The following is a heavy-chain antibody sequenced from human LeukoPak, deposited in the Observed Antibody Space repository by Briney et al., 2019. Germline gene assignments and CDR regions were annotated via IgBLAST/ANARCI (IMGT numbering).Heavy chain of an antibody. CDR2: INPNSGGT. J-gene: IGHJ4*02. CDR3: ARRPPLYDSSGYSGDY. Sequence: GASVKVSCKASGYTFTGYYMHWVRQAPGQGLEGMGRINPNSGGTNYAQKFKGRVTMTRDTSISTAYMELSRLRSDDAAVYYCARRPPLYDSSGYSGDYWGQGTLVTVSS. V-gene: IGHV1-2*06. CDR1: GYTFTGYY. D-gene: IGHD3-22*01.